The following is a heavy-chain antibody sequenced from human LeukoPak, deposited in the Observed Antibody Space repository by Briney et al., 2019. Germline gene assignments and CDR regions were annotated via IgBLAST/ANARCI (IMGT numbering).Heavy chain of an antibody. J-gene: IGHJ4*02. CDR3: ASDLYSYGYGLFDY. CDR2: ISYDGSNK. CDR1: GFTFSSYA. Sequence: GRSLRLSCTASGFTFSSYAMHWVRQAPGKGLEWVAVISYDGSNKYYADSVKGRFTISRDNSKNTLYLQMNSLRAEDTAVYYCASDLYSYGYGLFDYWGQGTLVTVSS. D-gene: IGHD5-18*01. V-gene: IGHV3-30*04.